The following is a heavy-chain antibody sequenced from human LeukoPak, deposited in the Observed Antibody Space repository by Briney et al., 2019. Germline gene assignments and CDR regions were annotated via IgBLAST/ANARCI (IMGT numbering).Heavy chain of an antibody. J-gene: IGHJ3*02. Sequence: GGSLRLSCAASGFTVSSNYMSWVRQAPGKGLEWVSVIYSGGSTYYAGSVKGRFTISRDNSKNTLYLQMNSLRAEDTAVYYCARDRDDSSGYYYEDAFDIWGQGTMVTVSS. CDR1: GFTVSSNY. CDR2: IYSGGST. D-gene: IGHD3-22*01. V-gene: IGHV3-66*02. CDR3: ARDRDDSSGYYYEDAFDI.